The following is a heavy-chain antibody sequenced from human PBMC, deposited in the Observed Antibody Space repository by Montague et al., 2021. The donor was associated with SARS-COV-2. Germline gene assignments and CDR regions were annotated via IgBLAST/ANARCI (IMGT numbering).Heavy chain of an antibody. D-gene: IGHD1-26*01. J-gene: IGHJ5*02. CDR1: GGSFSGYY. Sequence: SETLSLTCAVYGGSFSGYYWSWIRQPPGKGLEWIGEINHSGSTNYNPSLKSRVTISVDTSKNQFSLKLSSVTAADTAVYYCASFPGGATGFDPWGQGTLVTVSS. CDR2: INHSGST. CDR3: ASFPGGATGFDP. V-gene: IGHV4-34*01.